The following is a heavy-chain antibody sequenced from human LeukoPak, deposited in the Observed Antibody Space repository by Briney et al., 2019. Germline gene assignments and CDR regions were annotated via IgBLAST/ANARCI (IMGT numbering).Heavy chain of an antibody. Sequence: GVSLRLSCAASGFTFSSYAMSWVRQAPGKGLEWVSAISGSGGSTYYADSVKGRFTISRDNSKNTLYLQMNSLRAEDTAVYYCAKRPYCSGGSCYGISSDYWGQGTLVTVSS. V-gene: IGHV3-23*01. J-gene: IGHJ4*02. CDR3: AKRPYCSGGSCYGISSDY. CDR2: ISGSGGST. D-gene: IGHD2-15*01. CDR1: GFTFSSYA.